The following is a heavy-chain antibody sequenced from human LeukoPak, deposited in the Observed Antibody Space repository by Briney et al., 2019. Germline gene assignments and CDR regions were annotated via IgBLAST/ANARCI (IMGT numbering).Heavy chain of an antibody. Sequence: SETLSLTCAVSGYSISSGYYWGWIRQPPGRGLERIGSIYHSGSTYYNPSLKSRVTISVDTSKNHFSLKLSSVTAADTAVYYCAREVYCGGDCYSHYFDYWGQGTLVTVSS. V-gene: IGHV4-38-2*01. CDR2: IYHSGST. CDR3: AREVYCGGDCYSHYFDY. CDR1: GYSISSGYY. J-gene: IGHJ4*02. D-gene: IGHD2-21*01.